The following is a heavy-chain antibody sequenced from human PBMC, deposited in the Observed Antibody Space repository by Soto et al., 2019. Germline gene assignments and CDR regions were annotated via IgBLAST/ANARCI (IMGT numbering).Heavy chain of an antibody. CDR2: ISGSGGST. V-gene: IGHV3-23*01. D-gene: IGHD3-16*02. CDR3: AMEVMITFEGVIQYYFDY. J-gene: IGHJ4*02. CDR1: GFTFSSYA. Sequence: VQLLESGGGLVQPGGSLRLSCAASGFTFSSYAMSWVRQAPGKGLEWVSAISGSGGSTYYADSVKGRFTISRDNSKNTLYLQMNSLRAEDTAVYYCAMEVMITFEGVIQYYFDYWGQGTLVTVSS.